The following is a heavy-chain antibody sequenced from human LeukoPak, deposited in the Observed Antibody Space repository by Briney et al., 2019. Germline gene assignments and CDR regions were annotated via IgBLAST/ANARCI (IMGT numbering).Heavy chain of an antibody. J-gene: IGHJ6*04. CDR1: GFTVSSNY. CDR2: ISSSGSTI. Sequence: GGSLRLSCAASGFTVSSNYMSWVRQAPGKGLEWVSYISSSGSTIYYADSVKGRFTISRDNAKNLLDLQMNSLRAEDTAVYYCAELGITMIGGVWGKGTTVTISS. V-gene: IGHV3-11*04. D-gene: IGHD3-10*02. CDR3: AELGITMIGGV.